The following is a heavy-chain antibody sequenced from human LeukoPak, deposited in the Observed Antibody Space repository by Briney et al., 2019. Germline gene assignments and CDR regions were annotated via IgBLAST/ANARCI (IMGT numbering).Heavy chain of an antibody. V-gene: IGHV1-18*01. CDR1: GYTFTSYG. D-gene: IGHD2-2*02. J-gene: IGHJ4*02. CDR2: ISAYNDNT. Sequence: ASVKVSCKASGYTFTSYGISWVRQAPGQGLEWMGWISAYNDNTNYAQKLQGRVTMTTDTSTSTAYMELRSLRSDDTAVYYCARDFPLGYCSSTSCYTNFDYWGQGTLVTVSS. CDR3: ARDFPLGYCSSTSCYTNFDY.